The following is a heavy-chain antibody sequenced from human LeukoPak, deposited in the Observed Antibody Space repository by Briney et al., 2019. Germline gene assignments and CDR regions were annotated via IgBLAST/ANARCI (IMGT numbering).Heavy chain of an antibody. CDR3: ARWRDRLYYFDY. V-gene: IGHV1-46*01. D-gene: IGHD1-14*01. CDR2: INPSGGST. CDR1: GYTFTSYY. Sequence: RASVKVSCKASGYTFTSYYMHWVRQVPGQGLERMGIINPSGGSTSYAEKFQGRVTMTRDMSTSTVYMELSSLRSEDTAVYYCARWRDRLYYFDYWGQGTLVTVSS. J-gene: IGHJ4*02.